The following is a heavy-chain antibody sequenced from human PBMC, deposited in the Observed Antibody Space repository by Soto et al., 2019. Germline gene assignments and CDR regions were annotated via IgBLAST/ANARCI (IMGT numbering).Heavy chain of an antibody. J-gene: IGHJ4*02. CDR1: GYTFISYG. Sequence: QVPLVQSGAEVKKPGASVKVSCKASGYTFISYGISWVRQAPGQGLEWMGWVSAYNGNTNYAQKFQGRVTMTTDTAAHXXYMELSSLRSDDTAVYYCAXDLXXXXXXXGYYVDYWGQGTLVTVSS. CDR3: AXDLXXXXXXXGYYVDY. CDR2: VSAYNGNT. V-gene: IGHV1-18*01.